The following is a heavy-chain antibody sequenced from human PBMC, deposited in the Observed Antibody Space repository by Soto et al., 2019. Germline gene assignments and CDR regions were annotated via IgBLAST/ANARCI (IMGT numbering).Heavy chain of an antibody. J-gene: IGHJ4*02. Sequence: QVQLVESGGGVVQPGRSLRLSCTASGFTFNNYGMHWVRQAPGKGLEWVALISYDGRNKYYADSVKGRFTISRDNYKKTVYLQMNTLRAEDTAVYYCAEEEAPRGYSYGLGYWGQGTLVTVSS. D-gene: IGHD5-18*01. CDR3: AEEEAPRGYSYGLGY. V-gene: IGHV3-30*18. CDR1: GFTFNNYG. CDR2: ISYDGRNK.